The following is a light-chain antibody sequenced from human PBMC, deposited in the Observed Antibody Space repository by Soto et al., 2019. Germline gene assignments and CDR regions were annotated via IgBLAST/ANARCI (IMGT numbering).Light chain of an antibody. J-gene: IGKJ2*01. CDR3: QQYNNSYT. CDR1: QTINNR. CDR2: AAS. V-gene: IGKV1-5*01. Sequence: DIQMTQSPSTLSDSVGDRVTITCGASQTINNRLAWYQHKAGTVPKLLIYAASTLESGVPSRFSGSGSGTEFTLTINSLQPEDFTTYYCQQYNNSYTFGQGTKLDIK.